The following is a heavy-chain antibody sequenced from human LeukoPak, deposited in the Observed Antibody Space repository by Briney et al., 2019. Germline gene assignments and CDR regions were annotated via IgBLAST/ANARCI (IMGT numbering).Heavy chain of an antibody. CDR2: IYSDGTT. J-gene: IGHJ6*03. CDR1: GFTVFSNY. D-gene: IGHD3-10*01. V-gene: IGHV3-53*01. CDR3: ARERSYYYYYMDV. Sequence: GGSLRLSCAASGFTVFSNYMSWVRQAPGKELEWVSVIYSDGTTYYADSVQGRFTISRDKSKNTVYLQMKSLRAEDTAVYFCARERSYYYYYMDVWGKGTTVTVSS.